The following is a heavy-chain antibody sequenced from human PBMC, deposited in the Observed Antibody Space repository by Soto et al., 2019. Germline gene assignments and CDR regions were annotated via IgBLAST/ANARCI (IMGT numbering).Heavy chain of an antibody. CDR1: GFTFSSYA. D-gene: IGHD5-18*01. CDR3: ARDVEDTHMRPRGNWLDP. CDR2: ISYDGSNK. Sequence: PGGSLRLSCAASGFTFSSYAMHWVRQAPGKGLEWVAVISYDGSNKYYADSVKGRFTISRDNSKNTLYLQMNSLRAEDTAAYYCARDVEDTHMRPRGNWLDPWGQGSLVTVSS. J-gene: IGHJ5*02. V-gene: IGHV3-30-3*01.